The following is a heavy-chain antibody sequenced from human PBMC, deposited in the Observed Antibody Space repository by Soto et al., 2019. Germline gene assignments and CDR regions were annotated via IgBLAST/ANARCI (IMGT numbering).Heavy chain of an antibody. CDR3: ARGRYCSSTSCYTGDNWFDP. CDR2: IIPIFGTA. Sequence: QVQLVQSGAEVKKPGSSVKVSCKASGDTFSSYAISWVRQGPGQGLEWMGGIIPIFGTANYAQKFQGRVTITADESTSTAYMELSSLRSEDTAVYYCARGRYCSSTSCYTGDNWFDPWGQGTLVTVSS. D-gene: IGHD2-2*02. J-gene: IGHJ5*02. CDR1: GDTFSSYA. V-gene: IGHV1-69*01.